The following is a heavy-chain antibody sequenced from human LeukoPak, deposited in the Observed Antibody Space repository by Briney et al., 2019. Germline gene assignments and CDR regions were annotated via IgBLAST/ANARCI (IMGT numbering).Heavy chain of an antibody. D-gene: IGHD1-26*01. Sequence: ASVKVSCKASGYTFTSYDINWVRQATGHGLEWMGWMNPNSGNTGYAQKFQGRVTMTRNTSISTAYMELSSLRSEDTAVYYCASVGPTSRRRENWFDPWGQGTLVTVSS. J-gene: IGHJ5*02. CDR1: GYTFTSYD. CDR3: ASVGPTSRRRENWFDP. CDR2: MNPNSGNT. V-gene: IGHV1-8*01.